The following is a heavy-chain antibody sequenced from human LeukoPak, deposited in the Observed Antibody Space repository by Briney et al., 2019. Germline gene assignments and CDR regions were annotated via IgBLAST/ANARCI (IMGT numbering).Heavy chain of an antibody. CDR1: GYTFTSYG. CDR3: ARAPRGSSSWYIVY. Sequence: ASVKVSCKPSGYTFTSYGIIWVRQAPGQGLEWMGCFNPYNGNTNYAQNRQGRVTMTTDTSTSTAYMELRSLRSDDTAVYYCARAPRGSSSWYIVYWGQGALVTVSS. V-gene: IGHV1-18*01. D-gene: IGHD6-13*01. J-gene: IGHJ4*02. CDR2: FNPYNGNT.